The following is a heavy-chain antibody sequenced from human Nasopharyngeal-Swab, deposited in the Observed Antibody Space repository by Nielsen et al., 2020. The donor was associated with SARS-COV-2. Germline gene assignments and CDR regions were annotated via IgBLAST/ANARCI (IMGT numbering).Heavy chain of an antibody. CDR2: ITPEGAPH. D-gene: IGHD6-19*01. Sequence: GGSLRLSCAVSGFTFSSYPMHWVRQAPGKGLEWVAVITPEGAPHAYADSVKDRFTISRDNSKNILYLQMNSLTPDDMGVYYCAREGGSSGRAGWIDPWGQGTLITVSS. CDR1: GFTFSSYP. J-gene: IGHJ5*02. V-gene: IGHV3-30*14. CDR3: AREGGSSGRAGWIDP.